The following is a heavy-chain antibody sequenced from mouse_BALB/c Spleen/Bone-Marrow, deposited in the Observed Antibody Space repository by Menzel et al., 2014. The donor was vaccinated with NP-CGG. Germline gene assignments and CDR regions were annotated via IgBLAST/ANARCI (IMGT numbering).Heavy chain of an antibody. J-gene: IGHJ2*01. CDR3: ARGGISVDY. Sequence: QVQLQQSGAELVRPGSSVKISCKSSGYVFSTYWINWVKQRPGQGLEWIGQIYPGDGDTDFNGKFKDKATLTADESSNTAYMQLSSLTSEDSAVYFCARGGISVDYWGQGTPLAVSS. V-gene: IGHV1-80*01. CDR2: IYPGDGDT. CDR1: GYVFSTYW.